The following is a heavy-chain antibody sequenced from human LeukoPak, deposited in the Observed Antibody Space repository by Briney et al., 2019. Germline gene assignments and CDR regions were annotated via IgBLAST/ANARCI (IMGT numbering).Heavy chain of an antibody. D-gene: IGHD6-19*01. CDR2: ISSSSSYI. Sequence: GGSLRLSCAASGFTFSSYSMNWVRQAPGKGLEWVSSISSSSSYIYYADSVKGRCTISRDNAKNSLYLQMNSLRAEDTAVYYCARDYSSGWYGLGAFDIWGQGTMVTVSS. CDR3: ARDYSSGWYGLGAFDI. J-gene: IGHJ3*02. V-gene: IGHV3-21*01. CDR1: GFTFSSYS.